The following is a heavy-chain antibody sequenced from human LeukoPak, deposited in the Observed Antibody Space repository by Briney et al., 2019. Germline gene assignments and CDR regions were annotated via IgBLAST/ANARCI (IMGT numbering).Heavy chain of an antibody. CDR2: ISGSGGST. V-gene: IGHV3-23*01. Sequence: PGGSLRLSCAASGFTFSSYAMSWVRQAPGKGLEWVSAISGSGGSTYYADSVKGRFTISRDNSKNTLYLQMNSLRAEDTAVYYCAKVIRPATVVTPVANWGQGTLVTVSS. D-gene: IGHD4-23*01. J-gene: IGHJ4*02. CDR1: GFTFSSYA. CDR3: AKVIRPATVVTPVAN.